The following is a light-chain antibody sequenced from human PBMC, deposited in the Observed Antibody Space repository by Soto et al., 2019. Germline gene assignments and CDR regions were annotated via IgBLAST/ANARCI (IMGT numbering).Light chain of an antibody. V-gene: IGLV1-40*01. Sequence: QSVLTQPPSVSGAPGQRVTVSCTGSSSNIGAGYDVNWYQQLPGTAPKLLISLTNHRPSGVPDRSSGSKSGTSASLAITGLQAEDEADYYCQSYDLSLRGYVLGTGTKLTVL. CDR3: QSYDLSLRGYV. CDR2: LTN. J-gene: IGLJ1*01. CDR1: SSNIGAGYD.